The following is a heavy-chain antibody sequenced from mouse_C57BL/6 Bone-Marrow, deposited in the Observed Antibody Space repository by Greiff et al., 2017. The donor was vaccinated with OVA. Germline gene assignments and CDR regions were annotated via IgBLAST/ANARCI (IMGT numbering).Heavy chain of an antibody. CDR3: ARGATVVAPDV. D-gene: IGHD1-1*01. Sequence: EVQLVESGGGLVKPGGSLKLSCAASGFTFSSYTMSWVRQTPEKRLEWVATISGGGGNTYYPDSVKGRFTISRDNAKNTLYLQMSSLRSEDTALYYCARGATVVAPDVWGTGTTVTVSS. V-gene: IGHV5-9*01. J-gene: IGHJ1*03. CDR2: ISGGGGNT. CDR1: GFTFSSYT.